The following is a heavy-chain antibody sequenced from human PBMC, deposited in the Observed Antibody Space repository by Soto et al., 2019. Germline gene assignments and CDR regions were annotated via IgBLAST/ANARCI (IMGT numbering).Heavy chain of an antibody. V-gene: IGHV3-30*18. Sequence: XVSMRLSCAASGFTFSSYGMHWVRQAPGKGLEWVAVVSSDASNKYYADSVKGRFTISRDNSKNALYLQMNSLRAEDTALYYCAKDDQITASIDYWGQGTLVTVSS. D-gene: IGHD3-16*01. CDR1: GFTFSSYG. CDR3: AKDDQITASIDY. CDR2: VSSDASNK. J-gene: IGHJ4*02.